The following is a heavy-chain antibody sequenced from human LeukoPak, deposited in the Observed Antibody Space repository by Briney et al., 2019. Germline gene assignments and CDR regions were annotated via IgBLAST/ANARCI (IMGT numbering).Heavy chain of an antibody. CDR3: AKKNGGNPNFDY. CDR1: GFTFSTYA. V-gene: IGHV3-23*01. Sequence: GGSLRLSCAASGFTFSTYAMSWVRQAPGKGLEWVSAISTSGGTTYYADSVKGRFTISRDNSKNTLYLQMSSLRAEDTAVYYCAKKNGGNPNFDYWGQGTLVTVSS. CDR2: ISTSGGTT. D-gene: IGHD4-23*01. J-gene: IGHJ4*02.